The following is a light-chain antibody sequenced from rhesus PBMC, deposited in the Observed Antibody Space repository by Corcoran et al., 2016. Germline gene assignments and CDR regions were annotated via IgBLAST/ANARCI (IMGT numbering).Light chain of an antibody. V-gene: IGKV1-32*03. J-gene: IGKJ3*01. Sequence: DIQMSQSLSSLSASVGDRVTITCRASQGISSYLEWYQQKPGKAPKVMMYYANNLASGVPSMFSDSGSGTDYTLTISSLQPADFATYYCQQGYITPFTFGPGTKLDIK. CDR1: QGISSY. CDR2: YAN. CDR3: QQGYITPFT.